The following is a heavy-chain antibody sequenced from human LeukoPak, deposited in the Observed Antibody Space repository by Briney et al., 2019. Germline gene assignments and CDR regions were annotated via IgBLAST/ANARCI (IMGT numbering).Heavy chain of an antibody. V-gene: IGHV4-38-2*02. CDR2: IYHSGST. D-gene: IGHD3-10*01. CDR3: ARDRPKGLLWFGESYGMDV. J-gene: IGHJ6*04. Sequence: PSETLSLTCAVSGYSISSGYYWGWIRQPPGKGLELIGSIYHSGSTYYNPSLKSRVTISVDTSKNQFSLKLSSVTAADTAVYYCARDRPKGLLWFGESYGMDVWGKGTTVTVSS. CDR1: GYSISSGYY.